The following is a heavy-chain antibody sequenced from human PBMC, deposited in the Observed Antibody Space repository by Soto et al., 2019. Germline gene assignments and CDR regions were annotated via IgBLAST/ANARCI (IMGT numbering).Heavy chain of an antibody. CDR3: ARGVGSGSYYNQYNWFDP. J-gene: IGHJ5*02. Sequence: EASVKVSCKASGYTFTGHYMHWVRQAPGQGLEWMGWINVYNGNTKYAQKVQGRVTMTTDTSTSTAYMELRSLRSDDTAVYYCARGVGSGSYYNQYNWFDPWGQGTLVTVSS. CDR2: INVYNGNT. D-gene: IGHD3-10*01. CDR1: GYTFTGHY. V-gene: IGHV1-18*04.